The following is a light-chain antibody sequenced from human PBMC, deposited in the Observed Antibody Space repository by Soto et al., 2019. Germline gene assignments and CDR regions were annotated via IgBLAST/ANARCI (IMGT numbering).Light chain of an antibody. Sequence: QSVLTQPPSASGTPGQRVTISCSGSSSNIGSNYVYWYQQLPGTAPKLLIYRDDQRPSGVPDRFSGSKSGTSAPLAISGLRSEDEADYHCAAWDDSQSVVFGGGTKVTVL. CDR2: RDD. J-gene: IGLJ2*01. CDR1: SSNIGSNY. V-gene: IGLV1-47*01. CDR3: AAWDDSQSVV.